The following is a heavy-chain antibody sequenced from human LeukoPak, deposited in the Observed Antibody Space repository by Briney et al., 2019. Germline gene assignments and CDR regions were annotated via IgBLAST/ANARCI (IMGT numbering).Heavy chain of an antibody. CDR2: INSDGSDT. CDR1: GFTFSSHW. CDR3: ARLNGARPDY. D-gene: IGHD2-8*01. Sequence: GGSLRLSCAASGFTFSSHWMHWVRQAPGKGLVWVSRINSDGSDTKYADSVKGRFTMSRDNAKNTLYLQMNSLRAEDTAVYYCARLNGARPDYWGQGTLVTVSS. V-gene: IGHV3-74*03. J-gene: IGHJ4*02.